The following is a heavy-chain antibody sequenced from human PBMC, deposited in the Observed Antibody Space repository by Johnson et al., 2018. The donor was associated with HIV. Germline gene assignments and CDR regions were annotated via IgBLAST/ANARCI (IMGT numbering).Heavy chain of an antibody. V-gene: IGHV3-30-3*01. CDR1: GFTFSSYA. J-gene: IGHJ3*02. CDR3: ARDREYGLAWGWALDI. CDR2: ISYDGSNK. Sequence: QVQLVESGGGVVQPGRSLRLSCAASGFTFSSYAMHWVRQAPGKGLEWVAVISYDGSNKYYADSVKGRFTISRDNSKNTLYVQMNSLRAEDTAVYYCARDREYGLAWGWALDIWGQGTMVTVSS. D-gene: IGHD6-19*01.